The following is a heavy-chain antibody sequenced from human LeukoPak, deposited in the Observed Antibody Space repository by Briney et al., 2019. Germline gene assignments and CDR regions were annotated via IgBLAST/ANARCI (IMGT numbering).Heavy chain of an antibody. J-gene: IGHJ4*02. CDR3: ARLGSGDDSSVFDY. V-gene: IGHV1-69*05. CDR1: GGTFSSYA. Sequence: SVKVSCKASGGTFSSYAISWVRQAPGQGLEWMGGIIPIFGTANYAQKFQGRVTITTDESTGTAYTELSSLRSEDTAVYYCARLGSGDDSSVFDYWGQGTLVTVSS. CDR2: IIPIFGTA. D-gene: IGHD3-22*01.